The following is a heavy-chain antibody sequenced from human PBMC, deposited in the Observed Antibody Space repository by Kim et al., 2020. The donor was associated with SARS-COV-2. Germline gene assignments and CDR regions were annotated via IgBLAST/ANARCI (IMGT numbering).Heavy chain of an antibody. CDR1: GDSISSNSHY. Sequence: SETLSLTCTGSGDSISSNSHYWSWIRQPPGKGLEWIAYIYDSGTTRYNPSLKSRVTISMDTSKNQFSLKLNSVTAADTAGYYCARVGARKYSNTWGINWFDPWGQGTLVTFSS. V-gene: IGHV4-61*01. CDR2: IYDSGTT. D-gene: IGHD6-6*01. CDR3: ARVGARKYSNTWGINWFDP. J-gene: IGHJ5*02.